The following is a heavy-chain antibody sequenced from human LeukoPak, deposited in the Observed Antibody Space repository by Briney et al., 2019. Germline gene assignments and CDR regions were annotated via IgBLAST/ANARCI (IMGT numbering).Heavy chain of an antibody. Sequence: SETLSLTCAVYGGSFSGYYWSWIRQPSGKGLEWIGEINHSGSTNYNPSLKSRVTISVDTSKNQFSLKLSSVTAADTAVYYCALGRAMVNWGQGTLVTVSS. J-gene: IGHJ4*02. CDR2: INHSGST. CDR3: ALGRAMVN. CDR1: GGSFSGYY. D-gene: IGHD5-18*01. V-gene: IGHV4-34*01.